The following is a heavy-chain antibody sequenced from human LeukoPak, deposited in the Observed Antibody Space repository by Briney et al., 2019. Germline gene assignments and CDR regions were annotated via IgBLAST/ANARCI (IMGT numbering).Heavy chain of an antibody. D-gene: IGHD5-12*01. Sequence: GGSLRLSCAASGFTFSIYSMNWVRQAPGKGLEWVSYINTISSTIYYADSVRGRFTISRDNAKNSLFLQMNSLRAEDTAVYYCARTDRQYSGGTEDYWGQGTLVTVSS. CDR1: GFTFSIYS. J-gene: IGHJ4*02. CDR2: INTISSTI. CDR3: ARTDRQYSGGTEDY. V-gene: IGHV3-48*04.